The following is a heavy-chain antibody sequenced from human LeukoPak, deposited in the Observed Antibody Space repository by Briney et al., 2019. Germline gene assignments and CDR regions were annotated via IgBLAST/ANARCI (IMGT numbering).Heavy chain of an antibody. V-gene: IGHV4-59*01. J-gene: IGHJ6*03. Sequence: SETLSLTCTVSGGSISSYYWWWIRQPPGKGLEWIGYIYYSGSTNYNPSLKSRVTISVDTSKNQFSLKLSSVTAADTAVYYCARQQYQLGASSYYYYMDVWGKGTTVTVSS. CDR2: IYYSGST. CDR1: GGSISSYY. D-gene: IGHD2-2*01. CDR3: ARQQYQLGASSYYYYMDV.